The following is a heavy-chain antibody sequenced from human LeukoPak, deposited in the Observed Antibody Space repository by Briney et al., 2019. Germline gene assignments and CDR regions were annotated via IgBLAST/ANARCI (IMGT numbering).Heavy chain of an antibody. J-gene: IGHJ6*02. CDR2: IYTTGST. Sequence: TTSETLSLTCTVSGGSMSGYYWSWIPQPAGKGLEWIGRIYTTGSTNYNPSLKSRVTMSVDTSKNQFSLKLSSVTAADTAVYYCARAVSLGSGWYFGKYYYYGMDVWGQGTTVTASS. CDR1: GGSMSGYY. CDR3: ARAVSLGSGWYFGKYYYYGMDV. D-gene: IGHD6-19*01. V-gene: IGHV4-4*07.